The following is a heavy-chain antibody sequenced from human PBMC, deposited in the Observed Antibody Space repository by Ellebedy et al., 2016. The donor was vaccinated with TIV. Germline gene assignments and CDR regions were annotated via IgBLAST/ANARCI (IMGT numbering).Heavy chain of an antibody. CDR3: ATAAPDMITFGGIIAEIGGGFDY. CDR1: GYTLTELS. J-gene: IGHJ4*02. D-gene: IGHD3-16*02. Sequence: AASVKVSCKISGYTLTELSMHWVRQAPGKGLEWMGGFHPEDGETIYAQKFQVRVSMTEDTSTDTAYMELSSLRSEDTAVYYCATAAPDMITFGGIIAEIGGGFDYWGQGTLVTVSS. CDR2: FHPEDGET. V-gene: IGHV1-24*01.